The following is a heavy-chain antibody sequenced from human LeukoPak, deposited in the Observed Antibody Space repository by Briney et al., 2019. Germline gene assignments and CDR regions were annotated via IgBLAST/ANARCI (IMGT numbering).Heavy chain of an antibody. CDR2: IYSRNT. CDR1: GGSISSSSYF. J-gene: IGHJ6*03. V-gene: IGHV4-39*01. CDR3: ARHLNYYYYYYMDV. Sequence: SETLSLTCTVSGGSISSSSYFWGWIRQPPGKGLEWIGSIYSRNTYYNPSLKSRVTISVDTPKNQFSLNLTSVTAADTAVYFCARHLNYYYYYYMDVWGKGTTVTVSS.